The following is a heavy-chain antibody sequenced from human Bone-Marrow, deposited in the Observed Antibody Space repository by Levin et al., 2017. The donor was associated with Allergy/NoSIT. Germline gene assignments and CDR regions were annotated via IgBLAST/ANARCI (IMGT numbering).Heavy chain of an antibody. V-gene: IGHV4-39*07. Sequence: SCTVSGASINSTNYYWGWIRQPPGKGLEWIGTIYYNSYTYYNPSLKSRVTISKDTSKNQFSLKLSPVTAADTAVYYCARLADNWNVNWFDPWGQGTLVTVSS. CDR3: ARLADNWNVNWFDP. D-gene: IGHD1-20*01. CDR1: GASINSTNYY. J-gene: IGHJ5*02. CDR2: IYYNSYT.